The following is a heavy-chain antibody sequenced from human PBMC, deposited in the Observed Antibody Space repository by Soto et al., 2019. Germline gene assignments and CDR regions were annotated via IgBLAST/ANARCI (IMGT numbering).Heavy chain of an antibody. CDR3: AREDDYGDYAFDY. Sequence: EVQLVESGGGLVQPGESLVLSCATSGFNFSRHEMSWVRQAPGKGLEWVSYISRTSINIYYAESVKGRFTVSRDNAQNSLHLHMNSLRAEDTAVYFCAREDDYGDYAFDYWGQGTLVTVSS. CDR1: GFNFSRHE. V-gene: IGHV3-48*03. D-gene: IGHD4-17*01. J-gene: IGHJ4*02. CDR2: ISRTSINI.